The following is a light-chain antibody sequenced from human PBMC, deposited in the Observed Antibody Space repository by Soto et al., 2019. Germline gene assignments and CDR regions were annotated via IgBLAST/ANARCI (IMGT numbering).Light chain of an antibody. CDR3: LQYDNSPLYT. V-gene: IGKV3-15*01. J-gene: IGKJ2*01. CDR1: QSVTTN. Sequence: ETVVTQSPATLSVSPGERATLSCRASQSVTTNLAWYQQKPGQAPRLLIYGASTRATGVPARFSGSGSGTEFTLTISRLEPEDFAVYYCLQYDNSPLYTFGQGTKLEIK. CDR2: GAS.